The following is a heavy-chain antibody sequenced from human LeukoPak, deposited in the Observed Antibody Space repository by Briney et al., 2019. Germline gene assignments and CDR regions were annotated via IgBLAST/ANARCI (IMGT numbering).Heavy chain of an antibody. Sequence: ASVNVSCKASGYTFTGYYMHGARQAPAQGRAWMGWINPNSGGTNYAQKFQGRVNMTRDTSISTAYMELSRLRSDGTGVYYCARVARGYYDSSAYSSWGQGTLVTVSS. J-gene: IGHJ5*02. CDR1: GYTFTGYY. D-gene: IGHD3-22*01. V-gene: IGHV1-2*02. CDR3: ARVARGYYDSSAYSS. CDR2: INPNSGGT.